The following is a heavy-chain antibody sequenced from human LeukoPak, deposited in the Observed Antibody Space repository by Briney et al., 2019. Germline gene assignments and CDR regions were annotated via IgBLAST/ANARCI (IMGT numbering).Heavy chain of an antibody. D-gene: IGHD3-16*01. Sequence: PGGSLRLSCAASGFTFSSYGMHWVRQTPEKGLEWVANIHDDGIVTHYVDSVKGRFTISRDNARNSVNLQLNSLRVEDTALYYCARGRGWVDHWGQGTLVTVSS. J-gene: IGHJ4*02. CDR1: GFTFSSYG. CDR3: ARGRGWVDH. V-gene: IGHV3-7*01. CDR2: IHDDGIVT.